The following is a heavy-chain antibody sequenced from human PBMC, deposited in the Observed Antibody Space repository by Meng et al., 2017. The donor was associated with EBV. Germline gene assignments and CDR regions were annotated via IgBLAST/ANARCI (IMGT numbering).Heavy chain of an antibody. D-gene: IGHD2-2*01. CDR1: GASVSGGTFH. Sequence: QVQLHESGPGLVTPSETLSLTCTVSGASVSGGTFHWSWIRQPPGKELQWIGYIYDGGTTIYNPSLKSRVTIFLDTSRNQFSLGLRSVTTADTAVYYCAKSSSSTPGVVDSWGQGTLVTVSS. CDR2: IYDGGTT. CDR3: AKSSSSTPGVVDS. V-gene: IGHV4-61*01. J-gene: IGHJ4*02.